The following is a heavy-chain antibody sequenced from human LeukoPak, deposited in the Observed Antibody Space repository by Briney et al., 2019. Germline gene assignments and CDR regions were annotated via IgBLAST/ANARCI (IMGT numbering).Heavy chain of an antibody. D-gene: IGHD6-19*01. V-gene: IGHV3-30*02. J-gene: IGHJ4*02. CDR1: EFPFSSYG. Sequence: GGSLRLSCAASEFPFSSYGMHWVRQAPGKGLEWVALIRSDGINKYYADSVKGRFTVYRDNSKNTLYLQMNSLTVEDTAMYYCAKGGVGMAVATPFDYWGQGTLVTVSS. CDR3: AKGGVGMAVATPFDY. CDR2: IRSDGINK.